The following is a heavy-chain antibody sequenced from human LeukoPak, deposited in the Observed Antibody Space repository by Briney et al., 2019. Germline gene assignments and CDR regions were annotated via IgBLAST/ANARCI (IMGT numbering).Heavy chain of an antibody. J-gene: IGHJ4*02. V-gene: IGHV4-39*01. CDR2: IYYSGST. Sequence: TTSETLSLTCTVSGGSISSSSYYWGWIRQPPGKGLEWIGSIYYSGSTYYNPSLKSRVTISVDTSKNQFSLKLSSVTAADTAVYYCASCSGWYGNYFDYWGQGTLVTVSS. CDR3: ASCSGWYGNYFDY. D-gene: IGHD6-19*01. CDR1: GGSISSSSYY.